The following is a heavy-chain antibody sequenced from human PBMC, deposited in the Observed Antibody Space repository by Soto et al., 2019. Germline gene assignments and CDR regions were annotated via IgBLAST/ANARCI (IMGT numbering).Heavy chain of an antibody. CDR2: VRGNGDPP. V-gene: IGHV3-64D*06. CDR1: GFTFSSYA. J-gene: IGHJ4*02. Sequence: GGSLRLSCSASGFTFSSYAMHWVRQAPGKGLEYVSGVRGNGDPPFYADSVKGRFTISRDNSKNTPNLQMSSLSADDTAVYYCVKSRGGNNFDFFDWGQGALVTVSS. CDR3: VKSRGGNNFDFFD. D-gene: IGHD5-12*01.